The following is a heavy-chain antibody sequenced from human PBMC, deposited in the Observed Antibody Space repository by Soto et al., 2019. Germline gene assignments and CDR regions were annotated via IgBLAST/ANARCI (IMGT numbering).Heavy chain of an antibody. Sequence: GESLTISCTWSGYSFSCYWITWVRQKPGKGLEWMGRIDPSDSQTYYSPSFRGHVTISVTKSITTVFLQWSSLRASDTAMYYCARQIYDSDTGPNFQYYFDSWGQGTPVTVS. CDR1: GYSFSCYW. D-gene: IGHD3-22*01. CDR2: IDPSDSQT. J-gene: IGHJ4*02. CDR3: ARQIYDSDTGPNFQYYFDS. V-gene: IGHV5-10-1*01.